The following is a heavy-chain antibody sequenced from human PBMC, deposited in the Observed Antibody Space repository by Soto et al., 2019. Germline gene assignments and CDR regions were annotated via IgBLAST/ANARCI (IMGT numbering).Heavy chain of an antibody. CDR3: ASMTTVIYDY. V-gene: IGHV4-39*01. J-gene: IGHJ4*02. CDR2: IYYSGST. CDR1: GGSISSSSYY. Sequence: QLQLQESGPGLVKPSETLSLTCTVSGGSISSSSYYWGWIRQPPGKGLEWIGSIYYSGSTYYNPSLKSRVTISVDTSKNQCSLKLSSVTAADTAVYYCASMTTVIYDYWGQGTLVTVSS. D-gene: IGHD4-4*01.